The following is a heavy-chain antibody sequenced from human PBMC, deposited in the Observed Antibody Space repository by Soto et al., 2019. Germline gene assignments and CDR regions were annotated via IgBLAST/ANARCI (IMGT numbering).Heavy chain of an antibody. V-gene: IGHV2-26*01. J-gene: IGHJ6*03. CDR1: GFSLSNSKMG. Sequence: QVTLKESGPVLVKPTETLTLTCTVSGFSLSNSKMGVSWIRQPPGKALEWLAQIFSNDGKSYITSLKTRLTISRDTSNSQVVLTMTNVDPVDTATYYCARVGLREVWRSYGSYYYYYYMDVWGKGTTVTVSS. CDR3: ARVGLREVWRSYGSYYYYYYMDV. D-gene: IGHD5-18*01. CDR2: IFSNDGK.